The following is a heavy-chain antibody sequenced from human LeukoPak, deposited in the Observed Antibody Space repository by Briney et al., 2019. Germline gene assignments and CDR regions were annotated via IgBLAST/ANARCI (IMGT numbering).Heavy chain of an antibody. CDR2: ISASGGSP. Sequence: GGSLRLSCAASQFTFTNYAMSWVRQAPGKGLEWVSAISASGGSPYYADSVKGRFTISRDNSMHTLYLQMNSLRVEYTAVYYCAKGASTSRTYNWFDSWGQGTLVTVSS. D-gene: IGHD2-2*01. J-gene: IGHJ5*01. V-gene: IGHV3-23*01. CDR1: QFTFTNYA. CDR3: AKGASTSRTYNWFDS.